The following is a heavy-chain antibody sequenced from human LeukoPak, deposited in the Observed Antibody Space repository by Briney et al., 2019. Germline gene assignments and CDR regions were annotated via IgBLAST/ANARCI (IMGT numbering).Heavy chain of an antibody. J-gene: IGHJ4*02. Sequence: SQTLSLTCTVSGGSISSGDYYCSWIRQPPGKGLEWLAYIYYSGSTYYNPSLKSRVTMSVDTSKNQFSLKLSSVTAADTAVYYCARVTRRIVVVPAATSFDYWGQGTLVTVSS. CDR1: GGSISSGDYY. D-gene: IGHD2-2*01. V-gene: IGHV4-30-4*01. CDR3: ARVTRRIVVVPAATSFDY. CDR2: IYYSGST.